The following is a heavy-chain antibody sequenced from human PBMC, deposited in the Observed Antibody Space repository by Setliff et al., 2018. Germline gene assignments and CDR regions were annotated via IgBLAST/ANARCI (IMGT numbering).Heavy chain of an antibody. CDR1: GGSIRSTYW. J-gene: IGHJ4*02. V-gene: IGHV4-4*02. Sequence: SETLSLTCAVSGGSIRSTYWWSWVRQPPGKGLEWIAEIYHTGSTNFNPSLKSRITISLDKSKNHFFLNLTSVTAADTAMYYCTNRDYFDGSGFDYWGRGTLVTVSS. D-gene: IGHD3-22*01. CDR3: TNRDYFDGSGFDY. CDR2: IYHTGST.